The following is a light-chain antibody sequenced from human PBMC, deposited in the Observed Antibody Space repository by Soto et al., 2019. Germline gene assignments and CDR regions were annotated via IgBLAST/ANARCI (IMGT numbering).Light chain of an antibody. V-gene: IGLV2-14*01. J-gene: IGLJ2*01. CDR2: DVS. CDR3: SSYTSSSTVV. Sequence: QSVLTQPASVSGSPGQSITISCTGTSSDVGGYNYVSWYQQHPGKAPKLMIYDVSNPPSGVSNRFSGSKSGNTASLTISGLQAEDEADYYCSSYTSSSTVVFAGGPKLTVL. CDR1: SSDVGGYNY.